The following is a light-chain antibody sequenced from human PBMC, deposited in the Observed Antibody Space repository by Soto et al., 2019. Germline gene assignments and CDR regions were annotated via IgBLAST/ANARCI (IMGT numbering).Light chain of an antibody. Sequence: EIVLTQSPAPLSLSPGERATLSCRASQSVSSYLAWYQQKPGQAPRLLIYDASNRATGIPARFSGSGSGTDFTLTISRLEPEDFAVYYCQQYGSSPPITFGQGTLLEIK. CDR3: QQYGSSPPIT. J-gene: IGKJ5*01. V-gene: IGKV3-11*01. CDR1: QSVSSY. CDR2: DAS.